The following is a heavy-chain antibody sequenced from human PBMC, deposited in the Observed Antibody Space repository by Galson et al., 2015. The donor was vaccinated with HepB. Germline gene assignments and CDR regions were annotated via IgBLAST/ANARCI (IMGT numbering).Heavy chain of an antibody. CDR1: GFTFSSYG. CDR3: AKPYCSSTSCYYYYYMDV. V-gene: IGHV3-30*18. Sequence: SLRLSCAASGFTFSSYGMHWVRQAQGKGLEWVAVISYDESNKYYADSVKGRFTISRDNSKNTLYLQMNSLRAEDTAVYYCAKPYCSSTSCYYYYYMDVWGKGTTVTVSS. CDR2: ISYDESNK. J-gene: IGHJ6*03. D-gene: IGHD2-2*01.